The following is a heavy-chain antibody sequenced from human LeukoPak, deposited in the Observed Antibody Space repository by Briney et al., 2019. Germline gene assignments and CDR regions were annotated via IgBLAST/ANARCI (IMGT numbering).Heavy chain of an antibody. CDR1: GFTFREYH. V-gene: IGHV3-11*01. D-gene: IGHD6-19*01. CDR3: ARRIAEDGSHAFDI. CDR2: TRNSEYNM. J-gene: IGHJ3*02. Sequence: RLLCGVWGFTFREYHVVWTRDARGEGVAWVSYTRNSEYNMVYADSVKGLFTISRHNAKYSVYLQMNSLRAEDTAMYYCARRIAEDGSHAFDIWGQGTMVTVSS.